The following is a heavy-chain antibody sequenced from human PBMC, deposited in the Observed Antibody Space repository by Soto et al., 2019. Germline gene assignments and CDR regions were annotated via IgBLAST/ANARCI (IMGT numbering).Heavy chain of an antibody. CDR2: ISGSGGST. CDR1: GFPFSSYA. D-gene: IGHD5-18*01. CDR3: AKDGGYSYGYSPRYYYGMDV. V-gene: IGHV3-23*01. J-gene: IGHJ6*02. Sequence: GGSLRLSCAASGFPFSSYAMSWVRPAPGKGLEWVSAISGSGGSTYYADSVKGRFTISRDNSKNTLYLQMNSLRAEDTAVYYCAKDGGYSYGYSPRYYYGMDVWGQGTTVTVSS.